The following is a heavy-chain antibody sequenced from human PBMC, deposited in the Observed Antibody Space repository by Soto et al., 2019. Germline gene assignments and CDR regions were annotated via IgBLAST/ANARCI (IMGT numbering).Heavy chain of an antibody. V-gene: IGHV3-30-3*01. D-gene: IGHD4-17*01. CDR3: ARGLDYGDYYYYGMDV. J-gene: IGHJ6*02. Sequence: VQLVESGGGVVQPGRSLRLSCAASGFTFSSYAMHWVRQAPGKGLEWVAVISYDGSNKYYADSVKGRFTISRDNSKNTLYLQMNSLRAEDTAVYYCARGLDYGDYYYYGMDVWGQGTTVTVSS. CDR1: GFTFSSYA. CDR2: ISYDGSNK.